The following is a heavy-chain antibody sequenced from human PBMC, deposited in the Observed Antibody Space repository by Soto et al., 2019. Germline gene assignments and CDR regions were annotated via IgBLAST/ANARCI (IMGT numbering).Heavy chain of an antibody. CDR2: IYYSGST. J-gene: IGHJ5*02. Sequence: SETLSLTCTVSGGSISSYYWSWIRQPPGKGLEWIGYIYYSGSTNYNPSLKSRVTISVDTSKNQFSLKLSSVNAADTAVYYCEREWTSGNWFDPWGQGTLVTVSS. D-gene: IGHD5-12*01. CDR1: GGSISSYY. CDR3: EREWTSGNWFDP. V-gene: IGHV4-59*01.